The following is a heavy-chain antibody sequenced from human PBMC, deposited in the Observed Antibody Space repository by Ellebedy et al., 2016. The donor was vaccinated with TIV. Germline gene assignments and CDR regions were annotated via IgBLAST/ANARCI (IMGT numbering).Heavy chain of an antibody. CDR1: GYTFTSYH. CDR3: ARRYCSGGSCKADY. V-gene: IGHV1-46*01. J-gene: IGHJ4*02. CDR2: INPSGGST. D-gene: IGHD2-15*01. Sequence: ASVKVSCKASGYTFTSYHMHWVRRAPGQGLEWMGIINPSGGSTSYGQKFQGRVTMTRDTSTSTVYLELIGLRSEDTAVYYCARRYCSGGSCKADYWGQGTLVTVSS.